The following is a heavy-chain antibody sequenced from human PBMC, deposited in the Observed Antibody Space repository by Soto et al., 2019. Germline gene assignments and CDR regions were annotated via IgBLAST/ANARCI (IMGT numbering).Heavy chain of an antibody. CDR3: AKVRYSSPMGYYYGMDV. J-gene: IGHJ6*02. Sequence: SVKVSFKASRVAFSKYIFTLVRQAPGLGLEWLGGIIPIFGTANYAQKFQGRVTITADESTSTSYMEVKNLRSEDTAVYYCAKVRYSSPMGYYYGMDVWGQGTTVTVSS. CDR2: IIPIFGTA. V-gene: IGHV1-69*13. CDR1: RVAFSKYI. D-gene: IGHD6-19*01.